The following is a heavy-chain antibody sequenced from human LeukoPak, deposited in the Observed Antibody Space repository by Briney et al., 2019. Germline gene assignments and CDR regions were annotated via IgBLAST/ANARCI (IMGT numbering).Heavy chain of an antibody. Sequence: GGSLRLSCAASGFTFSNAWMSWVRQAPGKGLEWVGRIKSKSDGGTTDYAAPVKGRFTISRDDSENTLFLQMNSLRAEDTAVYYCGKAITAAAGTAYSAFDYWGQGTLVTVSS. CDR2: IKSKSDGGTT. CDR3: GKAITAAAGTAYSAFDY. V-gene: IGHV3-15*01. D-gene: IGHD6-13*01. J-gene: IGHJ4*02. CDR1: GFTFSNAW.